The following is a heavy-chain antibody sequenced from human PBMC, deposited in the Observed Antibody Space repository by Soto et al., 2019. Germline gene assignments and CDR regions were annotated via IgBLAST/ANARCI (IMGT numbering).Heavy chain of an antibody. D-gene: IGHD3-22*01. J-gene: IGHJ5*02. CDR2: IIPIFGTA. V-gene: IGHV1-69*13. Sequence: SVKVSCKASGGTFSSYAISWVRQAPGQGLEWMGGIIPIFGTANYAQKFQGRVTITADESTSTAYMELSSLRSEDTAVYYCAILKGYYDSSGSVRFDPWGQGTLVTVSS. CDR1: GGTFSSYA. CDR3: AILKGYYDSSGSVRFDP.